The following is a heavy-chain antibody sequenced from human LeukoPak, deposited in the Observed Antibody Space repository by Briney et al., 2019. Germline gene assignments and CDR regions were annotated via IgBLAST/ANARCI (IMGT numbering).Heavy chain of an antibody. D-gene: IGHD6-13*01. CDR1: GGSISSSSYY. CDR2: IYYSGST. V-gene: IGHV4-39*07. J-gene: IGHJ4*02. Sequence: SETLSLTCTVSGGSISSSSYYWGWIRQPPGTGLEWIGSIYYSGSTYYNPSLKSRVTISVDTSKNQFSLKLSSVTAADTAVYYCARGRWDFDYWGQGTLVTVSS. CDR3: ARGRWDFDY.